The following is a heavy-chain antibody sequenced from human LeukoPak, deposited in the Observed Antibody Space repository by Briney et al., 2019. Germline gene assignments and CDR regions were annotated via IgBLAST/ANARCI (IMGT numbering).Heavy chain of an antibody. V-gene: IGHV3-7*01. J-gene: IGHJ4*02. Sequence: GGSLRLSCAASGFTFSDYWMSWVRQAPEKGLERVANIRQDGSDKYYVDSVKGRFTISRDNAKNSLYLQMNSLRAEDTAVYYCARTLGYWGQGTLVTVSS. CDR1: GFTFSDYW. D-gene: IGHD3-10*01. CDR2: IRQDGSDK. CDR3: ARTLGY.